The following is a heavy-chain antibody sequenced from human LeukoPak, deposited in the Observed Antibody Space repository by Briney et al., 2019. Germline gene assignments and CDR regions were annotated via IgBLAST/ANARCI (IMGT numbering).Heavy chain of an antibody. CDR1: GFTFSSNY. CDR3: ARARIQVWLNVIDY. CDR2: IYSGGST. Sequence: PGGSLRLSCAASGFTFSSNYMSWVRQAPGKGLEWVSVIYSGGSTYYADSVKGRFTISRDNSKNPLYLQMNSLRAEDTAVYYCARARIQVWLNVIDYWGQGTLVTVSS. V-gene: IGHV3-53*01. D-gene: IGHD5-18*01. J-gene: IGHJ4*02.